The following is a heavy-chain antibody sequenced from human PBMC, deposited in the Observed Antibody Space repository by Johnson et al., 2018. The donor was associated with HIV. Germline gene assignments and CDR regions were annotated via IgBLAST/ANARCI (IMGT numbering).Heavy chain of an antibody. J-gene: IGHJ3*01. V-gene: IGHV3-30*03. CDR2: ISYEGSVK. D-gene: IGHD3-10*01. Sequence: QVQLVESGGGVVQPGGSLRLSCAASGFTFDDYGMTWVRQAPGKGLEWVAVISYEGSVKYYADAVKGRFTISRDNSKNTLYLQMGSLRAEDMAVYYCARSMRGAFDVWGQGTMVTVSS. CDR3: ARSMRGAFDV. CDR1: GFTFDDYG.